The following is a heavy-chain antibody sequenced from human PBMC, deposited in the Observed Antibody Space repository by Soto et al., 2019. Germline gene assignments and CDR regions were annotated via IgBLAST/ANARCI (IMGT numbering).Heavy chain of an antibody. V-gene: IGHV3-30*18. D-gene: IGHD4-17*01. CDR2: ISYDGSNK. CDR3: VNLGDYGY. Sequence: QVQLVESGGGVVQPGRSLRLSCAASGFTFSSYGMHWVRQAPGKGLEWVAVISYDGSNKYYADSVKGRFTISRDNSKNTLYLQMNSLRAEDTAVYYCVNLGDYGYWGQGTLVTVSS. CDR1: GFTFSSYG. J-gene: IGHJ4*02.